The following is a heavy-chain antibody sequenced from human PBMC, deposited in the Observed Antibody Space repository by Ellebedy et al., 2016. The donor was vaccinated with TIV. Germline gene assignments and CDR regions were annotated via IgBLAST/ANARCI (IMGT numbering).Heavy chain of an antibody. D-gene: IGHD3-22*01. J-gene: IGHJ4*02. Sequence: PGGSLRLSCAASGFTFSSYAMTWVRQAPGKGLEWVSGVSGSGGSTYYADSVRGRFTISRDNSKNTLYLQMNSLRAEDKALYYCAKTLIIMRLVVITPYLDCWGQGTLVTVSS. CDR2: VSGSGGST. V-gene: IGHV3-23*01. CDR3: AKTLIIMRLVVITPYLDC. CDR1: GFTFSSYA.